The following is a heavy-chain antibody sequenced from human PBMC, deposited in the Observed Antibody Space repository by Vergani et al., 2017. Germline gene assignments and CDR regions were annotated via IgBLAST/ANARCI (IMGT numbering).Heavy chain of an antibody. CDR1: GGTFSSYA. Sequence: QVQLVESGAEVKKPGSSVKVSCKASGGTFSSYAISWVRQAPGQGLEWMGGIIPIFGTANYAQKFQGRVTITADESTSTAYMELSSLRSEDTAVYYCARGGWEVGTRHNWFDPWGQGTLVTVSS. J-gene: IGHJ5*02. CDR2: IIPIFGTA. CDR3: ARGGWEVGTRHNWFDP. D-gene: IGHD3-22*01. V-gene: IGHV1-69*01.